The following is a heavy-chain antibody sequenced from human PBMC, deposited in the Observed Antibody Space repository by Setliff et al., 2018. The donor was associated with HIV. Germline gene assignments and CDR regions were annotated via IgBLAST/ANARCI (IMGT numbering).Heavy chain of an antibody. CDR2: IKSKIDGGTT. Sequence: GGSLRLSCAASGFTFSYAWMSWVRQAPGKGLEWVGRIKSKIDGGTTDYAAPVKGRFTISRDDSKNTLYLQMNSLKTEDTAVYYCTTGEGGTYRYNYFDPWGQGTLVTVSS. V-gene: IGHV3-15*01. J-gene: IGHJ5*02. CDR3: TTGEGGTYRYNYFDP. CDR1: GFTFSYAW. D-gene: IGHD1-26*01.